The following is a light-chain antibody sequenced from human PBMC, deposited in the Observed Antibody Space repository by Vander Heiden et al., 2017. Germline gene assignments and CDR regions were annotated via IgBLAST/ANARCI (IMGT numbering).Light chain of an antibody. Sequence: DIQMTQSPSSLSASVGDSVTLTRRASQSISSYLNWYQQKPGKAPKLLIYAASSLESGVPARFSGSGSGTDFTLTISSVQAEDFATYYCQQSYRTPRTFGQGTKVEIK. J-gene: IGKJ1*01. V-gene: IGKV1-39*01. CDR1: QSISSY. CDR2: AAS. CDR3: QQSYRTPRT.